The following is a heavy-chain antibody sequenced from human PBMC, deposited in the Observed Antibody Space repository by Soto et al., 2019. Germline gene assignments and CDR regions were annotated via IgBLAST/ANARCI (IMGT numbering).Heavy chain of an antibody. CDR2: IYYSGST. CDR1: GGSISSYY. Sequence: SETLSLTCTVSGGSISSYYWSWIRQPPGKGLEWIGYIYYSGSTNYNPSLKSRVTISVDTSKNQFSLKLSSVTAADTAVYYCARDSVVGYYYMDVWGKGTTVTVSS. V-gene: IGHV4-59*01. CDR3: ARDSVVGYYYMDV. J-gene: IGHJ6*03.